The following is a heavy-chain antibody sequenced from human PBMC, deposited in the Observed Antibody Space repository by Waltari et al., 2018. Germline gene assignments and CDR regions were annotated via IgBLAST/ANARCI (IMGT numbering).Heavy chain of an antibody. D-gene: IGHD6-13*01. J-gene: IGHJ6*03. V-gene: IGHV1-8*01. CDR1: GHSFTRYD. CDR3: ARGIASAGRPAGHYYYYMDV. Sequence: QVQLVQSGAAVTKPLAYVKVSCKDSGHSFTRYDSHWVRQANGQGIEWMGWMNPKSGNTGYANKFQGRITMTRNTSISTAHMELSGLTSEDTAVYYCARGIASAGRPAGHYYYYMDVWGKGTTVTVSS. CDR2: MNPKSGNT.